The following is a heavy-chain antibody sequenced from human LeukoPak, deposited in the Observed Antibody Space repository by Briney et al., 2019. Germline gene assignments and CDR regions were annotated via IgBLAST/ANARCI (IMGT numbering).Heavy chain of an antibody. CDR2: INPSGGST. CDR3: ARSVVTAIFYFDY. D-gene: IGHD2-21*02. Sequence: ASVKVSCKASGCTFTSYYMHWVRQAPGQGLEWMGIINPSGGSTSYAQKFQGRVTITTDESTSTAYMELSSLRSEDTAVYYCARSVVTAIFYFDYWGQGTLVTVSS. J-gene: IGHJ4*02. CDR1: GCTFTSYY. V-gene: IGHV1-46*01.